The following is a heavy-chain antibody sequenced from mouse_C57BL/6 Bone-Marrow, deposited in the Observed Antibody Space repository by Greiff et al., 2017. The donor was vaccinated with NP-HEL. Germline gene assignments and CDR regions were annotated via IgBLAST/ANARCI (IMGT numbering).Heavy chain of an antibody. CDR3: ARRNYGSSYKTWCAY. D-gene: IGHD1-1*01. V-gene: IGHV5-6*02. J-gene: IGHJ3*01. CDR2: ISSGGSYT. Sequence: EVKLVESGGDLVKPGGSLKLSCAASGFTFSSYGMSWVRQTPDKRLEWVATISSGGSYTYYPDSVKGRFTISRDNAKNTLYLQMSSLKSEDTAMYDCARRNYGSSYKTWCAYWGQGTLVTVSA. CDR1: GFTFSSYG.